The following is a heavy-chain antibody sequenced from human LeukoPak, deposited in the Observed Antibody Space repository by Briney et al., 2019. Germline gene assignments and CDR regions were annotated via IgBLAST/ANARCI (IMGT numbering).Heavy chain of an antibody. D-gene: IGHD2-21*01. CDR3: SVEYCGGDCYADAFDI. V-gene: IGHV3-64*01. J-gene: IGHJ3*02. CDR1: GFTFSSYA. Sequence: GGSLRLSCAASGFTFSSYAMHWVRQAPGKGLEYVSAISSNGGSTYYANSVKGRFTISRDNSKNTLYLQMGSLRAEDTAVYYCSVEYCGGDCYADAFDIWGQGTMVTVSS. CDR2: ISSNGGST.